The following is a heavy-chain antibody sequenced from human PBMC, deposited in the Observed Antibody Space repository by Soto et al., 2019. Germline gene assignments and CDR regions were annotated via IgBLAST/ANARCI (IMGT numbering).Heavy chain of an antibody. CDR1: GYTFTSYA. CDR3: AKGGRQWLVTSDFNY. V-gene: IGHV1-3*01. CDR2: INAGNGNT. Sequence: ASVKVSCKASGYTFTSYAIDWVRQAPGQRLEWMGWINAGNGNTKYSQKFQGRVTITRDTSASTAYMELTSLRAEDTAVYYCAKGGRQWLVTSDFNYWGQGALVTVSS. D-gene: IGHD6-19*01. J-gene: IGHJ4*02.